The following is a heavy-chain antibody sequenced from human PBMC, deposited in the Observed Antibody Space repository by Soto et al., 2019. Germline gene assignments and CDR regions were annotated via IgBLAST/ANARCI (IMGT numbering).Heavy chain of an antibody. CDR2: IYYSGST. D-gene: IGHD2-15*01. V-gene: IGHV4-39*01. CDR3: ARGYCSGGSCYRY. CDR1: GGSISSSSYY. J-gene: IGHJ4*02. Sequence: SETLSLTCTVSGGSISSSSYYWGWIRQPPGKGLEWIGSIYYSGSTYYNPSLKSRVTISVDTSKNQFSLKLSSVTAADTAVYYCARGYCSGGSCYRYWGQGSQVTVS.